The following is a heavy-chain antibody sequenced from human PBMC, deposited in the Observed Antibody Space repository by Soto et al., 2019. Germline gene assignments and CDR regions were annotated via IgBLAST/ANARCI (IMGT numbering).Heavy chain of an antibody. D-gene: IGHD3-10*01. CDR1: GGSVNIGTYY. CDR2: IHYSGST. V-gene: IGHV4-61*01. J-gene: IGHJ3*02. Sequence: SETLSLTCTFPGGSVNIGTYYLSWIRQPPGKGLEWIGFIHYSGSTNYNPSLKSRVTMSVDKSKNQFSLKLSSVTAADTAVYYCASKFGELLADAFDIWGQGTMVTVSS. CDR3: ASKFGELLADAFDI.